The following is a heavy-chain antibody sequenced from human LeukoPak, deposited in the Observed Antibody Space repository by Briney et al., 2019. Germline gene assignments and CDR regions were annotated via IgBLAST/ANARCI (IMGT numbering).Heavy chain of an antibody. CDR3: ARDNAGYYYYYMDV. V-gene: IGHV3-21*01. J-gene: IGHJ6*03. CDR1: GFIFSSYG. CDR2: ISSSSSYI. Sequence: GGSLRLSCEASGFIFSSYGFHWVRQAPGKGLEWVSSISSSSSYIYYADSVKGRFTISRDNAKNSLYLQMNSLRAEDTAVYYCARDNAGYYYYYMDVWGKGTTVTVSS.